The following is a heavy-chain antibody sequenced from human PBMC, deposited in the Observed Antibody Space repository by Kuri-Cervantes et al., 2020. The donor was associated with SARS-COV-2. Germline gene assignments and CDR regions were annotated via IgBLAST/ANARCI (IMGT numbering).Heavy chain of an antibody. J-gene: IGHJ2*01. CDR1: GFTFSSYG. CDR3: ARVPGVDQYYCDSSGYSPPALGDWYFDL. CDR2: ISYDGSNK. D-gene: IGHD3-22*01. V-gene: IGHV3-30*19. Sequence: LSLTCAASGFTFSSYGMHWVRQAPGKGLEWVAVISYDGSNKYYADSVKGRFTISRDNSKNTLYLQMNSLRAEDTAVYYCARVPGVDQYYCDSSGYSPPALGDWYFDLWGRGTLVTVSS.